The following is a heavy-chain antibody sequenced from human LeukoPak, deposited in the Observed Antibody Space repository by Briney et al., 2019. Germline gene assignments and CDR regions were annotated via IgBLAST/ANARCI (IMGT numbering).Heavy chain of an antibody. CDR2: IYPRDGST. CDR1: GYTFTNNY. D-gene: IGHD1-1*01. V-gene: IGHV1-46*01. Sequence: GASVTVSCTASGYTFTNNYLHWVRQAPGQGLEWMGMIYPRDGSTSYAQNFQGRVTMTRNTSISTAYMELSSLRSEDTAVYYCARGNSRGDFDYWGQGTLVTVSS. J-gene: IGHJ4*02. CDR3: ARGNSRGDFDY.